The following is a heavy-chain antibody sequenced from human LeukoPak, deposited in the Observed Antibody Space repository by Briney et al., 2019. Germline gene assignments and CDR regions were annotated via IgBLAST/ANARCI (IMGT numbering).Heavy chain of an antibody. D-gene: IGHD4-17*01. Sequence: GGSLRLSCAASGFTFSSYSMNWVRQAPGKGLEWVSSISSSSSYIYYADSAKGRFTISRDNAKNSLYLQMNSLRAEDTAVYYCARSHDYGDYVLGYWGQGTLVTVSS. V-gene: IGHV3-21*01. J-gene: IGHJ4*02. CDR2: ISSSSSYI. CDR3: ARSHDYGDYVLGY. CDR1: GFTFSSYS.